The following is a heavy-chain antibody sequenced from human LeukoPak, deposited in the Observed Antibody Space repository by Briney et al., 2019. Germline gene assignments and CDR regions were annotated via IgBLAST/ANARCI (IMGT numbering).Heavy chain of an antibody. J-gene: IGHJ3*02. Sequence: SETLSLTCTVSGGSISSYFWSWVRQPAGERLEWIGRVYSSGSPNYNPSLKSRITMSIDTSKNQFSLKLNSLTAADTAVYYCARVGGCFRLDAFDIWGQGTMVTVSS. CDR1: GGSISSYF. CDR3: ARVGGCFRLDAFDI. D-gene: IGHD1-26*01. CDR2: VYSSGSP. V-gene: IGHV4-4*07.